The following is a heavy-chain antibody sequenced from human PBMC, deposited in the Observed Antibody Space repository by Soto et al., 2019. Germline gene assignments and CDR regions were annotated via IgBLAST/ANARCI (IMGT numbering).Heavy chain of an antibody. J-gene: IGHJ6*02. V-gene: IGHV3-21*01. Sequence: GGSLRLSCAASGFTFSSYSMNWVRQAPGKGLEWVSSISSSSSYIYYADSVKGRFTISRDNAKNSLYLQMNSLRAEDTAVYYCASYMGVLWFGETGGEGRPYYYYGMDVWGQGTTVTVSS. D-gene: IGHD3-10*01. CDR2: ISSSSSYI. CDR3: ASYMGVLWFGETGGEGRPYYYYGMDV. CDR1: GFTFSSYS.